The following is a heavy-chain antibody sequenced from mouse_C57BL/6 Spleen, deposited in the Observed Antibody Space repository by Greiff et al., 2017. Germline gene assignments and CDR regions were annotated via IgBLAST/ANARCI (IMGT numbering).Heavy chain of an antibody. Sequence: QVQLKESGPGLVQPSQSLSITCTVSGFSLTSYGVHWVRQSPGKGLEWLGVIWSGGSTDYNAAFISRLSISKDNSKSQVFFKMNSLQSDDTAIYYCARNRYGNYYSMDYWGKGTTVTVSS. CDR2: IWSGGST. CDR1: GFSLTSYG. CDR3: ARNRYGNYYSMDY. J-gene: IGHJ4*01. D-gene: IGHD2-10*02. V-gene: IGHV2-2*01.